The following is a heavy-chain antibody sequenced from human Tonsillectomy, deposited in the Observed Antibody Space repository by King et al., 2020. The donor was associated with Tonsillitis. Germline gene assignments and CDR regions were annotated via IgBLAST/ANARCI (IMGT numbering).Heavy chain of an antibody. CDR2: IIPALDLA. V-gene: IGHV1-69*09. D-gene: IGHD3-10*01. J-gene: IGHJ6*03. CDR1: EETFSTYA. Sequence: VQLVESGAEVKKPGSSVKVSCKASEETFSTYAIIWVRQAPGQGLEWMGRIIPALDLANYAQRFQGRVTITADKSTSTAYMELSSLRSEDTAIYFCARGQYFGSGNYDGDYYYYYMDVWGTGTTVTVSS. CDR3: ARGQYFGSGNYDGDYYYYYMDV.